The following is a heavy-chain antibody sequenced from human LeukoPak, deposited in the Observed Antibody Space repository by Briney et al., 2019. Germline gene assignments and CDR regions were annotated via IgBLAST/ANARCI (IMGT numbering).Heavy chain of an antibody. CDR3: ARARYSSRWYWGPYFDY. Sequence: ASVKVSCKASGYTFTSYGISWVRQATGQGLEWMGWLSPTSGRAGSAQKFQGRVTFTRDTSITTVYMELSSLRSEDTAVYYCARARYSSRWYWGPYFDYWGQGTLVTVSS. V-gene: IGHV1-8*03. CDR1: GYTFTSYG. D-gene: IGHD6-13*01. CDR2: LSPTSGRA. J-gene: IGHJ4*02.